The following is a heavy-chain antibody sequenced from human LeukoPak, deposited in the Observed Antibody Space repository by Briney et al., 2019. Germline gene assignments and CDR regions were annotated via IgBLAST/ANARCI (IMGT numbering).Heavy chain of an antibody. CDR3: ARMSGIAVAAIWISYFDY. CDR2: IKQDGSER. D-gene: IGHD6-19*01. Sequence: GESLRLSCAASGFTFGAYYMTWVRQAPGKGLEWVANIKQDGSERYYVDSVKGRFTISRDNANNSLYLQMNSLRAEDTAVYYCARMSGIAVAAIWISYFDYWGQGTLVTVSS. J-gene: IGHJ4*02. V-gene: IGHV3-7*03. CDR1: GFTFGAYY.